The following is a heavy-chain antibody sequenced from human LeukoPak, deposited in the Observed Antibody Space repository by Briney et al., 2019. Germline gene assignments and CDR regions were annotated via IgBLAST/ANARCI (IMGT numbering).Heavy chain of an antibody. CDR1: GFTFNNA. V-gene: IGHV3-9*01. J-gene: IGHJ4*02. D-gene: IGHD1-26*01. CDR2: VSWKSHVI. Sequence: GGSLRLSCLASGFTFNNALHWVRQGPGKGLEWVSGVSWKSHVIDYADSVKGRFTISRDNAKNSLFLEMNSLRPEDTASYYRVKGNSGTYATYFDSWGQGTMVTVAS. CDR3: VKGNSGTYATYFDS.